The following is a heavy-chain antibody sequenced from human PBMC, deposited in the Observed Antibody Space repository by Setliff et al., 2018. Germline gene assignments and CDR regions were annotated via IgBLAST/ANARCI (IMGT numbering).Heavy chain of an antibody. V-gene: IGHV5-51*01. CDR3: ARVGDYMGFYYNYYMDV. J-gene: IGHJ6*03. Sequence: GESLTISCKTSGYTFTDYWIGWVRQMPGKGLEWMGIIFPGNSATKYSPSFQGQVTMSADKSISTAYLQWSSLKASDTAIYYCARVGDYMGFYYNYYMDVWGKGATVTSP. D-gene: IGHD3-10*01. CDR1: GYTFTDYW. CDR2: IFPGNSAT.